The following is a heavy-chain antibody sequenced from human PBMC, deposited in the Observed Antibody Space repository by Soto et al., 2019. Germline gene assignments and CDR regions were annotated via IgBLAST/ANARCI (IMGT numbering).Heavy chain of an antibody. J-gene: IGHJ4*02. Sequence: SETLSLTCAVYGGSFSGYYWSWIRQPPGKGLEWIGEINHSGSTNYNPSLKSRVTISVDTSKNQFSLKLSSVTAADTAVYYCAGFMPLTTVPLIVFDYWGQGTLVSVSP. V-gene: IGHV4-34*01. CDR2: INHSGST. CDR1: GGSFSGYY. CDR3: AGFMPLTTVPLIVFDY. D-gene: IGHD4-17*01.